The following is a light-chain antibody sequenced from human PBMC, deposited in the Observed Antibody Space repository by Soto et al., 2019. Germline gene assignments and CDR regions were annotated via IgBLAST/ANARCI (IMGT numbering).Light chain of an antibody. CDR1: QDISSD. Sequence: DIQLTQSPSFLSASVGVRVTITCRASQDISSDLAWYQQKPGEAPKLLIYDTSTLQRGVPLRFSGRGSGTEFTLTISRLQPEDFAPYSCQQLKSYPITFGQGTRLDIK. CDR2: DTS. V-gene: IGKV1-9*01. CDR3: QQLKSYPIT. J-gene: IGKJ5*01.